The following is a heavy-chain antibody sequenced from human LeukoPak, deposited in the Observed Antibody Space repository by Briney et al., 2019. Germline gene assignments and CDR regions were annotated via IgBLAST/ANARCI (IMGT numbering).Heavy chain of an antibody. Sequence: QAGGSLRLSCAASGFTFSSYAMSWVRQAPGKGLEWVSSVFGDGGNTYYAESVKGRFTISRDNSKNTLYLQMNSLRAEDTAIYFYAKMTGSPPWGQGTLVTVSS. V-gene: IGHV3-23*01. CDR1: GFTFSSYA. CDR3: AKMTGSPP. CDR2: VFGDGGNT. D-gene: IGHD3-9*01. J-gene: IGHJ5*02.